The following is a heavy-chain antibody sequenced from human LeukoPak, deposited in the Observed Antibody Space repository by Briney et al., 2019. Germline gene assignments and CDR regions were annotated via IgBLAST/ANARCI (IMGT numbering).Heavy chain of an antibody. CDR3: AVASSGYYPDAFDI. D-gene: IGHD3-22*01. CDR1: GFTFSSYS. J-gene: IGHJ3*02. V-gene: IGHV3-21*01. Sequence: KPGGSLRLSCAASGFTFSSYSMNWVRQAPGKGLEWVSSISSSSYIYYADSVKGRFTISRDNAKNSLYLQMNSLRAEDTAVYYCAVASSGYYPDAFDIWGQGTMVTVSS. CDR2: ISSSSYI.